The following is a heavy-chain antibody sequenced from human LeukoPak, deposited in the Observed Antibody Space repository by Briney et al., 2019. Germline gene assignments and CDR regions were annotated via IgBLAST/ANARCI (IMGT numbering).Heavy chain of an antibody. D-gene: IGHD3-16*01. CDR1: GFTFSSYG. CDR2: IWYDGSNK. CDR3: ARDLRKIAGGLNP. V-gene: IGHV3-33*01. Sequence: GGSLRLSCAASGFTFSSYGMHWVRQAPGKGLEWVAFIWYDGSNKYYADSVKGRFTISRDNSKNTLYLQMNSLRAEDTAVYYCARDLRKIAGGLNPWGQGTLVTVSS. J-gene: IGHJ5*02.